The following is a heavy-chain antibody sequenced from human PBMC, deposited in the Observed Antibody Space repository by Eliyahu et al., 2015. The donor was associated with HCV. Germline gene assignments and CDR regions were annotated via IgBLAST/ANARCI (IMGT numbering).Heavy chain of an antibody. D-gene: IGHD1-1*01. Sequence: QVQLEQSGADVKRPGSSVXVSCKASGXNFTDYPFHWVRQTPGQGLEWMGGIIPALQSPDYAQIFQDRLTITADEVATTVHMELRSLRTEDTAVYFCARDQLTWVWLTRGQFMDVWGQGTTVTV. V-gene: IGHV1-69*01. CDR1: GXNFTDYP. CDR2: IIPALQSP. J-gene: IGHJ6*01. CDR3: ARDQLTWVWLTRGQFMDV.